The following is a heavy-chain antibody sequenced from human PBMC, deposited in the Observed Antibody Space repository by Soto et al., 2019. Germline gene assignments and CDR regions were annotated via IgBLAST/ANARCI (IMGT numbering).Heavy chain of an antibody. CDR3: ARDLGSSSMRWFDP. Sequence: ASVKVSCRASGYTFTGYYMHWGRQAAGQGLEWMGWINPNSGGTNYAQKFQGRVTMTRDTSISTAYIELSRLRCDDTAVYYCARDLGSSSMRWFDPWGQGTLVTVSS. V-gene: IGHV1-2*02. D-gene: IGHD6-6*01. CDR1: GYTFTGYY. J-gene: IGHJ5*02. CDR2: INPNSGGT.